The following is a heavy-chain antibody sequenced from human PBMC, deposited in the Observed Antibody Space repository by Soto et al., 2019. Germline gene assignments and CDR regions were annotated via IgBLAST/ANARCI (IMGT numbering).Heavy chain of an antibody. D-gene: IGHD3-10*01. CDR1: GYSFTSYW. J-gene: IGHJ6*02. V-gene: IGHV5-51*01. CDR3: ARPTYYYGSGSYKARYYYGMDV. CDR2: IYPGDSDT. Sequence: GESLKISCKGSGYSFTSYWIGWVRQMPGKGLEWMGIIYPGDSDTRYSPSFQGQVTISADKSISTAYLQWSSLKASDTAMYYCARPTYYYGSGSYKARYYYGMDVWGQGTKVTVSS.